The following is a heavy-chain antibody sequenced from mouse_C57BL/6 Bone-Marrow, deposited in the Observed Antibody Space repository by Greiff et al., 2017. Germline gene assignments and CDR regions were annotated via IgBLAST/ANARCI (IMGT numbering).Heavy chain of an antibody. Sequence: QVQLQQPGAELVMPGASVKLSCKASGYTFTSYWMHWVKQRPGQGLEWIGEIDPSDSYTNYNQKFKGKSTLTVDKSSSTAYMQLRSLTSEDAAVYYCARNDYDRFAYWGQGTLVTVSA. CDR1: GYTFTSYW. V-gene: IGHV1-69*01. CDR2: IDPSDSYT. CDR3: ARNDYDRFAY. J-gene: IGHJ3*01. D-gene: IGHD2-4*01.